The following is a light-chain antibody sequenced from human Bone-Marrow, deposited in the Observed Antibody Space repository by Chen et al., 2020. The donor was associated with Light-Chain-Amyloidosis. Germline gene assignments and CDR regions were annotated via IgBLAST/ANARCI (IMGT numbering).Light chain of an antibody. Sequence: NFMLTQPHSVSESPGKTVIISCTRSSGSIATNYVQWYQQRTGSSPTTVIYEDDQRPSGVPYRFSGSIDRSSNSASLTMSGLKTEDEADYYCQSYQGSSQGVFGGGTKLTVL. CDR1: SGSIATNY. CDR2: EDD. J-gene: IGLJ3*02. CDR3: QSYQGSSQGV. V-gene: IGLV6-57*01.